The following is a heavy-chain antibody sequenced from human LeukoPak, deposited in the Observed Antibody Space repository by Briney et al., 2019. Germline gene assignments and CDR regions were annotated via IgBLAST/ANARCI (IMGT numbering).Heavy chain of an antibody. V-gene: IGHV1-46*01. Sequence: GASVKVSCKASGYTFTSYYMHWVRQAPGQGLEWMGIINPSGGSTSYAQKFQGRVTMTRDTSTSTVYMELSSLRSEDTAVYYRARASAFYPFDYWGREPWSPSPQ. CDR2: INPSGGST. CDR1: GYTFTSYY. CDR3: ARASAFYPFDY. D-gene: IGHD2/OR15-2a*01. J-gene: IGHJ4*02.